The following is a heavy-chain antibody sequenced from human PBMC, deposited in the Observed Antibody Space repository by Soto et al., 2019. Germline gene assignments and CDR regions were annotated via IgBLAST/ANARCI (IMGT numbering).Heavy chain of an antibody. Sequence: LSLTCTISGGPINAHFWSWIRQPAGKGLEFIGHIYISGTTTYNPSLKSRVTLSIDPPKSQLSLKLSSVTAADTAVYYCARINGGSPDFWGQGTLVTVSS. CDR2: IYISGTT. CDR3: ARINGGSPDF. CDR1: GGPINAHF. D-gene: IGHD2-15*01. V-gene: IGHV4-4*07. J-gene: IGHJ4*02.